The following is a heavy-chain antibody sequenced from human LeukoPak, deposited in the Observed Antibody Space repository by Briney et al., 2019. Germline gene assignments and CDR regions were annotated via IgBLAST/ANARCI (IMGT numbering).Heavy chain of an antibody. CDR3: ARGGPAAYYYYYYMDV. CDR1: GYTFTSYG. CDR2: ISAYNGNT. V-gene: IGHV1-18*01. D-gene: IGHD2-2*01. J-gene: IGHJ6*03. Sequence: GASVKVSCKASGYTFTSYGISWVRQAPGQGIEWMGWISAYNGNTNYAQKLQGRVTMTTDTSTSTAYMELRSLRSDDTAVYYCARGGPAAYYYYYYMDVWGKGTTVTVSS.